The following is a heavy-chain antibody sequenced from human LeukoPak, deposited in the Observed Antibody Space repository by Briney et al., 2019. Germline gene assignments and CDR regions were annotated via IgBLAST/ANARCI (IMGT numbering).Heavy chain of an antibody. CDR3: ARRHCRPTSCYYYFDY. CDR1: GGSINSYS. V-gene: IGHV4-59*01. D-gene: IGHD2-2*01. CDR2: IYDSGIT. Sequence: SETLSLTCTVSGGSINSYSWSWIRQPPGKGLEWIGYIYDSGITTYNPALKSRVTISVDTSNNQFSLTLSSVTAADTAVYYCARRHCRPTSCYYYFDYWGQGTQVTVSS. J-gene: IGHJ4*02.